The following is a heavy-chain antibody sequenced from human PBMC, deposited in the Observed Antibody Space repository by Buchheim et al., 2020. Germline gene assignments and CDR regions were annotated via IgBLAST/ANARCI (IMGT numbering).Heavy chain of an antibody. D-gene: IGHD3-22*01. V-gene: IGHV4-30-4*01. CDR3: ARGPDYYDTRVGGYFDY. J-gene: IGHJ4*02. CDR1: GGSISSGDYY. Sequence: QVQLQESGPGLVKPSQTLSLTCTVSGGSISSGDYYWTWIRQPPGKGLEWIGYIYYSGSTYYNPSLKSRVTISVVTSKNQFSLRLSSVTAADTAVYYCARGPDYYDTRVGGYFDYWGQGTL. CDR2: IYYSGST.